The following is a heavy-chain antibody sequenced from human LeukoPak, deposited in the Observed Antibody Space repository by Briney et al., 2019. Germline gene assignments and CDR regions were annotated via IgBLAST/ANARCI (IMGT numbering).Heavy chain of an antibody. CDR2: ISAYNGNT. CDR1: GYTFISFG. D-gene: IGHD4-17*01. J-gene: IGHJ4*02. Sequence: ASVKVSCKASGYTFISFGISWVRQAPGQGLEWMGWISAYNGNTNYAQRLQGRVTMTTDTSTSTAYMELRSLRSDDTAVYYCARDRDYGDYNTQDLFVYWGQGTLVTVSS. V-gene: IGHV1-18*01. CDR3: ARDRDYGDYNTQDLFVY.